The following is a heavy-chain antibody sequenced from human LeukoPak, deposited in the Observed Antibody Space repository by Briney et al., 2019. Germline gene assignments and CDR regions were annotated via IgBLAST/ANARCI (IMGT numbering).Heavy chain of an antibody. V-gene: IGHV3-30-3*01. CDR3: TLDHYGDYIRDY. CDR1: GFTFSSYA. CDR2: ISYDGSNK. D-gene: IGHD4-17*01. Sequence: TGGSLRLSCAASGFTFSSYAMHWVRQAPGKGLEWVAVISYDGSNKYYADSVKGRFTISRDNSKNTLYLQMNSLKTEDTAVYYCTLDHYGDYIRDYWGQGTLVTVSS. J-gene: IGHJ4*02.